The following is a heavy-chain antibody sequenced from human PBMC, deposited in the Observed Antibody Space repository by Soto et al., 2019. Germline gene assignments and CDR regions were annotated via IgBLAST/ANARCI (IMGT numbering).Heavy chain of an antibody. Sequence: GESLKISCKGSGYSFTSYWISWVRQMPGKGLEWMGRIDPSDSYTNYSPSFQGHVTISADKSISTAYLQWSSLKASDTAMYYCAKTYPDILTGYKSPFYWGQGTLVTVSS. CDR2: IDPSDSYT. CDR1: GYSFTSYW. J-gene: IGHJ4*02. V-gene: IGHV5-10-1*01. CDR3: AKTYPDILTGYKSPFY. D-gene: IGHD3-9*01.